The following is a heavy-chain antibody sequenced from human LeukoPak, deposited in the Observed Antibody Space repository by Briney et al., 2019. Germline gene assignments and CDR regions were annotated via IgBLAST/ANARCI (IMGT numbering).Heavy chain of an antibody. CDR2: IRYDGSNK. CDR3: AKDGIVGAGPYYYYYMDV. V-gene: IGHV3-30*02. Sequence: GGSLRLPCAASGFTFSSYAMHWVRQAPGKGLEWVAFIRYDGSNKYYADSVKGRFTISRDNSKNTLYLQMNSLRADDTAVYYCAKDGIVGAGPYYYYYMDVWGKGTTVTVSS. D-gene: IGHD1-26*01. J-gene: IGHJ6*03. CDR1: GFTFSSYA.